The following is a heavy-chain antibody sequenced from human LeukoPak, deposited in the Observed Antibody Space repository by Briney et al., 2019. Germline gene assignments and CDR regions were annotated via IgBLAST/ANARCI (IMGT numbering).Heavy chain of an antibody. Sequence: GESLKISCKGSGYSFTSYWIGWVRQMPGKGLEWMGIIYPGDSDTSYSPSFQGQVTISADKPISTSYLQWSSLKASNTAMYYCARQYFHAFDIWGQGTMVTVSS. CDR1: GYSFTSYW. CDR2: IYPGDSDT. V-gene: IGHV5-51*01. J-gene: IGHJ3*02. CDR3: ARQYFHAFDI. D-gene: IGHD3-10*01.